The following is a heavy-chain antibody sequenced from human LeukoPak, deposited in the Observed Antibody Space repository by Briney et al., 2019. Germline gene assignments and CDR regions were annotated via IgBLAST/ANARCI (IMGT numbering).Heavy chain of an antibody. CDR3: AGSPGQWHYDFWSGYSNWFDP. Sequence: GGSLRLSCAASGFTFSSYWMHWVRQAPGKGLVWVSRINSDGSSTSYADSVKGRFTISRDNAKNTLYLQMNSLRAEDTAVYYCAGSPGQWHYDFWSGYSNWFDPWGQGTLVTVSS. J-gene: IGHJ5*02. CDR2: INSDGSST. CDR1: GFTFSSYW. D-gene: IGHD3-3*01. V-gene: IGHV3-74*01.